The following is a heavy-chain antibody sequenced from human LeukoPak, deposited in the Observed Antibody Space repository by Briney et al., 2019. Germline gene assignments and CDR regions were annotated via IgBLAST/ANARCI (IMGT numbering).Heavy chain of an antibody. V-gene: IGHV5-51*01. D-gene: IGHD2-15*01. Sequence: GASLKISCKGSGYSFTSYWIGWVRQLPGKGLEWMGIIYPGDSDTRYSPSFQGQVTISADKSISTAYLQWSSLKASDTAMYYCARHRTKGVVAAPLKYYYYGMDVWGQGTTVTVSS. CDR2: IYPGDSDT. CDR3: ARHRTKGVVAAPLKYYYYGMDV. J-gene: IGHJ6*02. CDR1: GYSFTSYW.